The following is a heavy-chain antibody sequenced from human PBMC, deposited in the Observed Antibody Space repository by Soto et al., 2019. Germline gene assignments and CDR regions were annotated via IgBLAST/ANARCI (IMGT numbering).Heavy chain of an antibody. J-gene: IGHJ3*02. CDR3: ARFSRRDDAFDI. Sequence: PXETLSLTCAVYGWSFSGYYWSWIRQPPGKGLEWIGEINHSGSTNYNPSLKSRVTISVDTSKNQFSLKLSSVTAADTAVYYCARFSRRDDAFDIWGQGTMVTVSS. CDR1: GWSFSGYY. V-gene: IGHV4-34*01. CDR2: INHSGST.